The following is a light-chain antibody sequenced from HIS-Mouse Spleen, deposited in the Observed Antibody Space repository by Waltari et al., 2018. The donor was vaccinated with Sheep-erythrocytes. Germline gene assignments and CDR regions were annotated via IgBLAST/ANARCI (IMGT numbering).Light chain of an antibody. CDR3: QQSYSTPPLT. CDR2: AAS. J-gene: IGKJ4*01. V-gene: IGKV1-39*01. CDR1: QSISSY. Sequence: DIQMTQSPSSLSASVGDRVTITCRASQSISSYLNWYQQKPGKAPKLLIYAASSLQSGVPSRLSGSGSGTDFTLTISSLQPEDFATYDCQQSYSTPPLTFGGGTKVEIK.